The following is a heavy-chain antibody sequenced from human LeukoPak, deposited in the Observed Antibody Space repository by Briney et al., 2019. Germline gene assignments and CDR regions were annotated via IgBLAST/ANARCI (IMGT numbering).Heavy chain of an antibody. CDR2: IYYSGST. CDR1: GGSIGSSSYY. V-gene: IGHV4-39*01. J-gene: IGHJ4*02. D-gene: IGHD3-22*01. CDR3: ARLALPDYYDSSGYSFDY. Sequence: PPETLSLTCTVSGGSIGSSSYYWGWIRQPPGKGLEWIGSIYYSGSTYYNPSLKSRVTISVDTSKNQFSLKLSSVTAADTAVYYCARLALPDYYDSSGYSFDYWGQGTLVTVSS.